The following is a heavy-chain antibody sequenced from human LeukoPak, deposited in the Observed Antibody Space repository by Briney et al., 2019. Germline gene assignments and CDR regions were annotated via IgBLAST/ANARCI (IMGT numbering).Heavy chain of an antibody. Sequence: GGSLRLSCAASGFTLSSYAMSWVRQAPGKGLEWVSAISGSGGSTYYADSVKGRFTISRDNSKNTLYLQMNSLRAEDTAVYYCAKEVVVVITTPTEAGFDYWGQGTLVTVSS. CDR3: AKEVVVVITTPTEAGFDY. D-gene: IGHD3-22*01. V-gene: IGHV3-23*01. CDR2: ISGSGGST. J-gene: IGHJ4*02. CDR1: GFTLSSYA.